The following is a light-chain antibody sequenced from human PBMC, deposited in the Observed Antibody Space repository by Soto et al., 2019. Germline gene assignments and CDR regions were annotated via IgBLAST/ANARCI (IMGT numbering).Light chain of an antibody. CDR1: NGDVTSGHY. J-gene: IGLJ2*01. Sequence: QAVVTQEPSLTVSPGGTVTLTCGSSNGDVTSGHYPYWFQQKPGQAPRTLIYDTSNKHSWTPARFSGSLLGGKAALTLSGAQPDDEAEYSCLLSYSGARVVFGGGTKVTVL. CDR2: DTS. V-gene: IGLV7-46*01. CDR3: LLSYSGARVV.